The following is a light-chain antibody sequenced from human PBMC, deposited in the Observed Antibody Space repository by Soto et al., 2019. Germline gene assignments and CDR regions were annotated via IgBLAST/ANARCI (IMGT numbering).Light chain of an antibody. CDR3: QQRRRWPPLT. CDR1: QSVSNY. J-gene: IGKJ4*01. CDR2: DAS. Sequence: EIVLTQSPATLSLSPGERATLSCRASQSVSNYLAWYQQKPGQAPRLLIYDASNRATGIPARFSGSGSGTDLTLSISIRESEDFAVYYCQQRRRWPPLTFGGGTKVEIK. V-gene: IGKV3-11*01.